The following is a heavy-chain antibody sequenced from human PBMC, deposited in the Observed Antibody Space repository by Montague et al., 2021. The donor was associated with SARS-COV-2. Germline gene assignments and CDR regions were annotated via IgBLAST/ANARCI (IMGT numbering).Heavy chain of an antibody. CDR2: IYYSGST. CDR3: ARALYCSGGSCYPNWFDP. J-gene: IGHJ5*02. CDR1: GGSISSYY. Sequence: SETLSLTCTVSGGSISSYYWSWIRQPPGKGLEWIGYIYYSGSTNYNPSLKIRVTISVDTSKNQFSLKLSSVTAADTAVYYCARALYCSGGSCYPNWFDPWGQGTLVTVSS. D-gene: IGHD2-15*01. V-gene: IGHV4-59*01.